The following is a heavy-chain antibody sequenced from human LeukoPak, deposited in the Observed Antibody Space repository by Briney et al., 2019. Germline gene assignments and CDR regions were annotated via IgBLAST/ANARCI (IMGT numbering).Heavy chain of an antibody. Sequence: ASVKVSCKASGYTFTSYYMHWVRQAPGQGLEWMGIINPSGGSTSYAQKFQGRVTMTRDTSTSTVYMELSRLRSEDTAVYYCARERLRLPLVYGMDVWGQGTTVTVSS. D-gene: IGHD3-16*01. CDR2: INPSGGST. CDR1: GYTFTSYY. V-gene: IGHV1-46*01. CDR3: ARERLRLPLVYGMDV. J-gene: IGHJ6*02.